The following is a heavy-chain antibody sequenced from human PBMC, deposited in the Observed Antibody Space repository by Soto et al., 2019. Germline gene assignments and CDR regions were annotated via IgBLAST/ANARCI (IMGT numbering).Heavy chain of an antibody. D-gene: IGHD6-13*01. V-gene: IGHV3-33*01. Sequence: QVQLVETGGGVVQPGRSLRLSCAASGFNCNNYGMHWVRQAPGKGLEWVAVIWNDGNGYYYANSVKGRFTISRDNSKNTLYLQMSSLRVGDTAVYYCARRQISPPTRGAAAARGGIDVWGQGTMVTVSS. CDR1: GFNCNNYG. CDR2: IWNDGNGY. CDR3: ARRQISPPTRGAAAARGGIDV. J-gene: IGHJ6*02.